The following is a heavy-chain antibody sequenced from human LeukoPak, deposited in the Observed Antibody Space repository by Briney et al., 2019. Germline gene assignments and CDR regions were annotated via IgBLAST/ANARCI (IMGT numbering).Heavy chain of an antibody. J-gene: IGHJ4*02. CDR1: GYAFTGYY. Sequence: ASVKVSCKASGYAFTGYYMHWVRQAPGQGLEWMGWINPNSGGTNYAQRLQGRVTMTADTSTNTVYMDLWSLRSDDTAIYYCARVSTDGVVPAAGTDDFWGQGTLVTVSS. V-gene: IGHV1-2*02. CDR2: INPNSGGT. CDR3: ARVSTDGVVPAAGTDDF. D-gene: IGHD2-2*01.